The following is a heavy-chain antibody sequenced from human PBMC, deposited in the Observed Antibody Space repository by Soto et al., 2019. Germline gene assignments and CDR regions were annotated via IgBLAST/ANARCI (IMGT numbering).Heavy chain of an antibody. Sequence: QVQLVQSGAEVKKPGASVKVSCKASGYTFTSYGISWVRQAPGQGLEWMGWISAYNGNTNYAQKLQGRVTMTTDTSTSQADMELRSVRSDDPAVYYCAGAGGSSYWFDPWGQGTLVTVSS. CDR3: AGAGGSSYWFDP. V-gene: IGHV1-18*01. J-gene: IGHJ5*02. CDR2: ISAYNGNT. D-gene: IGHD1-26*01. CDR1: GYTFTSYG.